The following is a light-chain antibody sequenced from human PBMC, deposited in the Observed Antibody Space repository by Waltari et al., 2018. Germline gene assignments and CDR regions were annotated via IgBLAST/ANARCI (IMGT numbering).Light chain of an antibody. J-gene: IGKJ4*01. CDR3: QQHVTSPLT. CDR1: QTIKSNY. CDR2: GTS. V-gene: IGKV3-20*01. Sequence: EVVVTQSPGTLSLSPGDRATLSCRASQTIKSNYLAWYQQKPGQAPRLLIYGTSNRATGIPDRFSGSGSGTDFTLTISSLEPEDFAVYYCQQHVTSPLTFGGGTKVEIK.